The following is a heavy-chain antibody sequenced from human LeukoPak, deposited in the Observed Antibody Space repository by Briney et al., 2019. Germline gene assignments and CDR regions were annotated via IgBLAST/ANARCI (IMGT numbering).Heavy chain of an antibody. D-gene: IGHD2-2*01. V-gene: IGHV3-23*01. CDR2: ISGSGGSA. J-gene: IGHJ6*03. Sequence: GGTLRLSCAASGFTFSSYGMSWVRQAPGKGLEWVSAISGSGGSAYYADSVKGRFTISRDNAKNSLYLQMNSLRAEDTAVYYCARDRIVVVPAAMLDYYYYYMDVWGKGTTVTVSS. CDR1: GFTFSSYG. CDR3: ARDRIVVVPAAMLDYYYYYMDV.